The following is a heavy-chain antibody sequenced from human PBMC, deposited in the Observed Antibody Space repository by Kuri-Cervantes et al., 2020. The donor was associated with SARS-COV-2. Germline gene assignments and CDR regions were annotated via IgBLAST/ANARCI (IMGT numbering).Heavy chain of an antibody. CDR2: INHSGST. J-gene: IGHJ5*02. D-gene: IGHD3-3*01. V-gene: IGHV4-34*01. CDR3: ARRDYDFWSGYAWFDP. CDR1: GGSISSYY. Sequence: SETLSLTCTVSGGSISSYYWSWIRQPPGKGLEWIGEINHSGSTNYNPSLKSRVTISVDPSKNQFSLKLSSVTAADTAVYYCARRDYDFWSGYAWFDPWGQGTLVTVSS.